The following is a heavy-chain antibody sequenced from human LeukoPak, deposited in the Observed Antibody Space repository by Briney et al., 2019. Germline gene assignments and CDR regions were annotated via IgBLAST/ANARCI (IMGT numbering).Heavy chain of an antibody. J-gene: IGHJ4*02. CDR1: GFTFSSYL. D-gene: IGHD6-19*01. CDR3: ARGPAAGNLLGY. V-gene: IGHV3-7*01. CDR2: INEDGSEK. Sequence: GGSLRLSCAASGFTFSSYLMSWGRQAPGKGLECVAKINEDGSEKYYVDSVKGRFTISRDNAKNSLFLQMNSLRAEDTAVYYCARGPAAGNLLGYWGQGTLVTVSS.